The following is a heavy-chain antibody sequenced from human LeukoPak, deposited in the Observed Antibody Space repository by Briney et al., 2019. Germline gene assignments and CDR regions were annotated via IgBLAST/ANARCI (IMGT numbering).Heavy chain of an antibody. V-gene: IGHV4-61*01. CDR1: GGSVSSGSYY. Sequence: PSETLSLTCTVSGGSVSSGSYYWTWIRQPPGKGLEWIGYIYYSGSTNYNPSLKSRVTISVDTSKNQFSLKLSSVTAADTAVYYCARLEGYYDSSGYYGPFDYWGQGTLVTVSS. J-gene: IGHJ4*02. CDR2: IYYSGST. CDR3: ARLEGYYDSSGYYGPFDY. D-gene: IGHD3-22*01.